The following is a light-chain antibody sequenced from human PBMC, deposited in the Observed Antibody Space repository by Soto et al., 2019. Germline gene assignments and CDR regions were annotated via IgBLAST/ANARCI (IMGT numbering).Light chain of an antibody. J-gene: IGKJ4*01. CDR3: QQRSIWPPLT. CDR2: DAS. Sequence: VLTQSPATLSLSPGERATLSCRASQSVDIYLAWYQQKPGQAPRLLIYDASNRATGIPARFSGSGSGTDFTLTISSLEPEDFAVYYCQQRSIWPPLTFGGGTKVEIK. CDR1: QSVDIY. V-gene: IGKV3-11*01.